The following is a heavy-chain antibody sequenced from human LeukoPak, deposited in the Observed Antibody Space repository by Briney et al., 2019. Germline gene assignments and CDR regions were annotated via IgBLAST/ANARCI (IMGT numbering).Heavy chain of an antibody. V-gene: IGHV4-31*03. D-gene: IGHD3-10*01. CDR1: GASISSGGYY. Sequence: SQTLSLTCTVSGASISSGGYYWSWIRQHPGKGLEWLGYIYYSGSTNYNPSLKSRVTISVDTSKNQFSLKLSSVTAADTAVYYCARTYGSGSYLAPFDLWGRGTLVTVSS. J-gene: IGHJ2*01. CDR3: ARTYGSGSYLAPFDL. CDR2: IYYSGST.